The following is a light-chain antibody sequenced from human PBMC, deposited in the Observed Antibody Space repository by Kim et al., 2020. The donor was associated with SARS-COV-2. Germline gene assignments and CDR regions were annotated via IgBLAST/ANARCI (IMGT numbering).Light chain of an antibody. Sequence: DIQMTQSPSTLSASVGDRVTITCRASQNIDYWLAWFQQKPGKATKLLMHKASTLESGVPSRFSGSGTGTEFTLTISSLQPDDFATYYCQHYKTYPWTFGQGTKVDIK. J-gene: IGKJ1*01. CDR2: KAS. V-gene: IGKV1-5*03. CDR3: QHYKTYPWT. CDR1: QNIDYW.